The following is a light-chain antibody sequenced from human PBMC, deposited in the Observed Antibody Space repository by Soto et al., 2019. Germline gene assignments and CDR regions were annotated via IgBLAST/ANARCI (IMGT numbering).Light chain of an antibody. V-gene: IGKV3-15*01. CDR3: RQYNNLWT. J-gene: IGKJ1*01. CDR2: GAS. CDR1: QSVSSN. Sequence: EMVMTQPPATLSVSPGERATLSCRASQSVSSNLAWYQQKPGQAPRLLIYGASTGATGIPARFSGSGSGTEFTLTISSLQSEDFAVYYCRQYNNLWTFGQGTKVDIK.